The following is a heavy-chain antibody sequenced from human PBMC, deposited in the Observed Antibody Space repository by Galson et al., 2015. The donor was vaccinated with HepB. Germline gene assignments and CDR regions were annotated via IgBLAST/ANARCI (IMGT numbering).Heavy chain of an antibody. J-gene: IGHJ4*02. V-gene: IGHV3-15*07. Sequence: SLRLSCAASGFTFSNAWMNWVRQAPGKGLEWVGRIKSKTDGGTTDYAAPVRGRFTISRDDSKNTLYLQMYSLKTEDTAVYYCTTDNYYDSSPLDYWGQGTLVTVSS. CDR3: TTDNYYDSSPLDY. D-gene: IGHD3-22*01. CDR1: GFTFSNAW. CDR2: IKSKTDGGTT.